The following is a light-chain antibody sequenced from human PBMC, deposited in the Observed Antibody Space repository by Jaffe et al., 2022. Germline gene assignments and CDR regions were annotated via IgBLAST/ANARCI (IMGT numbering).Light chain of an antibody. J-gene: IGLJ1*01. CDR1: KLGDKY. Sequence: SYELTQPSSVSVSPGQTASITCSGDKLGDKYACWYQQKPGQSPVLVIYQDRKRPSGIPERFSGSNSGNTATLTISGTQAMDEADYYCQAWDSITAGVFGTGTKVTVL. CDR2: QDR. V-gene: IGLV3-1*01. CDR3: QAWDSITAGV.